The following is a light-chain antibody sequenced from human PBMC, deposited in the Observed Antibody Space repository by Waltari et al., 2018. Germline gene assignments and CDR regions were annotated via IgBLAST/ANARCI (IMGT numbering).Light chain of an antibody. CDR2: GTI. V-gene: IGKV3-15*01. CDR1: QSVGGD. Sequence: EVVMTQSPATLSVSPGESATLSCGASQSVGGDLAWYQQTPGQAPRLLIYGTITRPTGVSARFSGSGSGTEFTLTISRLQSEDFAVYYCQQYNNWPLTFGGGTKVEI. J-gene: IGKJ4*01. CDR3: QQYNNWPLT.